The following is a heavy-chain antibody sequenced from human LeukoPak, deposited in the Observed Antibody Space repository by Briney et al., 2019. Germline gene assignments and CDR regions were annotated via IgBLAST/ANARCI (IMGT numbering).Heavy chain of an antibody. CDR2: ISSTSNTI. CDR1: GFTLSSYS. D-gene: IGHD7-27*01. J-gene: IGHJ4*02. Sequence: GGSLRLSCAASGFTLSSYSMNWVRQARGRGLEWVSYISSTSNTIYYADSVKGRFTISRDNAKNSLYLQMNSLRDEDTAVYYCATDWGSSDYWGQGTLVTVSS. CDR3: ATDWGSSDY. V-gene: IGHV3-48*02.